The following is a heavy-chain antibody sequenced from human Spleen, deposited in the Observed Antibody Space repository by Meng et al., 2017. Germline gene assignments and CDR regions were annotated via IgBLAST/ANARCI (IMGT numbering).Heavy chain of an antibody. CDR3: AKGSMQGIDF. Sequence: GESLKISCAASGFTFSSYAMNWVRQAPGKGLEWVSYISSSGSTIYYADSVKGRFTISRDNSKNTLYLQIYSLRAEDKAIYYCAKGSMQGIDFWGQGTLVTVSS. CDR2: ISSSGSTI. D-gene: IGHD2/OR15-2a*01. CDR1: GFTFSSYA. J-gene: IGHJ4*02. V-gene: IGHV3-23*01.